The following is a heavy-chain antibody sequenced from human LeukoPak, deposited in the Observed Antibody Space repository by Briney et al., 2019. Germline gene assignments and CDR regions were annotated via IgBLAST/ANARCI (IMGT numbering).Heavy chain of an antibody. Sequence: GASVKVSCKASGYTFTSYAMHWVRQAPGQRLEWMGWINAGNGNTKYSQKFQGRVTITRDTSASTAYMELSSLRSEDTAVYYCARGIPYYYDSSGYYRHPFDYWGQGTLVTVSS. CDR1: GYTFTSYA. V-gene: IGHV1-3*01. CDR2: INAGNGNT. D-gene: IGHD3-22*01. J-gene: IGHJ4*02. CDR3: ARGIPYYYDSSGYYRHPFDY.